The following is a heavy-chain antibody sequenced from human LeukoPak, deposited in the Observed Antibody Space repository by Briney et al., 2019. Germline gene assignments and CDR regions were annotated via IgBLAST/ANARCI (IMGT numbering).Heavy chain of an antibody. V-gene: IGHV3-7*01. D-gene: IGHD1-26*01. Sequence: GGSLRLSCAASGFTFSSYYMSWVRQAPGKGVEWVANIKQDGSEKYYVDSVKGRFTISRDNAKNSLYLQMNSLRAEDTAVYYCARDRSSVGAGDYWGQGTLVTVSS. CDR3: ARDRSSVGAGDY. CDR2: IKQDGSEK. CDR1: GFTFSSYY. J-gene: IGHJ4*02.